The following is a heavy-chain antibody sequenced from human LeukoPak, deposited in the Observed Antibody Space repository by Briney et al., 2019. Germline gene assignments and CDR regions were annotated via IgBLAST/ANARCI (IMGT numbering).Heavy chain of an antibody. D-gene: IGHD3-22*01. V-gene: IGHV3-23*01. CDR1: GFTFDNYW. CDR3: AKVGPHYYDSSGYYSDAFDI. Sequence: GGSLRLSCAASGFTFDNYWMTWVRQAPGKGLEWVSSISGSGDSTYYADSVKGRFTISRDNSKNTLYLQMNSLRAEDTAVYYCAKVGPHYYDSSGYYSDAFDIWGQGTMVTVSS. CDR2: ISGSGDST. J-gene: IGHJ3*02.